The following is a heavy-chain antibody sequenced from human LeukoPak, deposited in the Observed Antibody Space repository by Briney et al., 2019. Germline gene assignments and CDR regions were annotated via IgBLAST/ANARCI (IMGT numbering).Heavy chain of an antibody. Sequence: GGSLRLSCEAFGFTFGSYALTWVRQAPGKGLEWVSSISGSGGGTYYADSVKGRFTISRDYSKTTLYLQMNSLRAEDTALYYCAKDQDYYDSSNFDFDYWGQGILVTVSS. V-gene: IGHV3-23*01. J-gene: IGHJ4*02. D-gene: IGHD3-22*01. CDR3: AKDQDYYDSSNFDFDY. CDR2: ISGSGGGT. CDR1: GFTFGSYA.